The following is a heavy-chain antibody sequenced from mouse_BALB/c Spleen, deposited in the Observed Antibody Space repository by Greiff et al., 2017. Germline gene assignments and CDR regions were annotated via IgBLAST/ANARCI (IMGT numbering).Heavy chain of an antibody. J-gene: IGHJ3*01. CDR2: INPYNGAT. V-gene: IGHV1-31*01. CDR3: ARWTGDYVLFAY. D-gene: IGHD2-4*01. CDR1: GYSFTGYY. Sequence: VHVKQSGPELVKPGASVKISCKASGYSFTGYYMHWVKQSHVKSLEWIGRINPYNGATSYNQNFKDKASLTVDKSSSTAYMELHSLTSEDSAVYYCARWTGDYVLFAYWGQGTLVTVSA.